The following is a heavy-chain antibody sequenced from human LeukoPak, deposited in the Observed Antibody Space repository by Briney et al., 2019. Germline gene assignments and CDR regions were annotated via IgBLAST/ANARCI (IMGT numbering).Heavy chain of an antibody. Sequence: SETLSLTCTVSGGSISSYYWSWIRQPAGKGLEWIGRINTSGTSNDNPSLRSRVTMSVDTSKNQFSLKLSSVTAADTAVYYCARGTYSSRRTLYYFDYWGQGTLVTVSS. CDR1: GGSISSYY. D-gene: IGHD6-13*01. V-gene: IGHV4-4*07. CDR3: ARGTYSSRRTLYYFDY. J-gene: IGHJ4*02. CDR2: INTSGTS.